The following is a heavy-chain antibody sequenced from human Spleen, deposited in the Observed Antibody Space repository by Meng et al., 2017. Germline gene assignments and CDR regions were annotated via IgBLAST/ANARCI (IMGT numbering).Heavy chain of an antibody. CDR3: ARVGVAGTYYFDY. Sequence: GGSLRLSCAASGFTFSSYNMHWVRQTPGEGLVWVSRINTDASITTYADSVKGRFTISRDDAKNSLYLQMNSLRAEDTALYYCARVGVAGTYYFDYWGQGTLVTVSS. CDR1: GFTFSSYN. J-gene: IGHJ4*02. CDR2: INTDASIT. V-gene: IGHV3-74*03. D-gene: IGHD6-19*01.